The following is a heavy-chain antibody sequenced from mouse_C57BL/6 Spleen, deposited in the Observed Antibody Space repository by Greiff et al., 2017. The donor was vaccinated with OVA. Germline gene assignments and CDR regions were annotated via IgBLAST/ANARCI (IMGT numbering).Heavy chain of an antibody. Sequence: EVQLQQSGPELVKPGASVKISCKASGYTFTDYYMNWVKQSHGKSLEWIGDINPNNGGTSYNQKFKGKATLTVDKSSSTAYMELRSLTSEDSAVYYCARPEAYYGKGVYAMDYWGQGTSVTVSS. D-gene: IGHD2-10*01. V-gene: IGHV1-26*01. CDR3: ARPEAYYGKGVYAMDY. J-gene: IGHJ4*01. CDR1: GYTFTDYY. CDR2: INPNNGGT.